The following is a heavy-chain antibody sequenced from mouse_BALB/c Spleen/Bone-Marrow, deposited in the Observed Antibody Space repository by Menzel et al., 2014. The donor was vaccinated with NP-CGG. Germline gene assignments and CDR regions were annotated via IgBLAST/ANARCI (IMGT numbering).Heavy chain of an antibody. J-gene: IGHJ2*01. D-gene: IGHD1-2*01. Sequence: ESGPGLVAPSQSLSITCTVSGFSLTSYGVHWARQPPGKGLEWLGVIWAGGSTNYNSALMSRLSISKDNSKSQVFLKMNSLQTDDTAMYYCARGPLLRLRGYFDYWGQGTTLTVSS. CDR2: IWAGGST. V-gene: IGHV2-9*02. CDR3: ARGPLLRLRGYFDY. CDR1: GFSLTSYG.